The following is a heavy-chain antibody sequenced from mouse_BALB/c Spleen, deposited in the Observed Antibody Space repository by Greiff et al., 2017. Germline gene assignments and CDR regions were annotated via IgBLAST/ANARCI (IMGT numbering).Heavy chain of an antibody. V-gene: IGHV1-15*01. J-gene: IGHJ1*01. D-gene: IGHD2-4*01. CDR3: THDYDGYFDV. CDR1: GYTFTDYE. CDR2: IDPETGGT. Sequence: QVQLKQSGAELVRPGASVTLSCKASGYTFTDYEMHWVKQTPVHGLEWIGAIDPETGGTAYNQKFKGKATLTADKSSSTAYMELRSLTSEDSAVYYCTHDYDGYFDVWGAGTTVTVSS.